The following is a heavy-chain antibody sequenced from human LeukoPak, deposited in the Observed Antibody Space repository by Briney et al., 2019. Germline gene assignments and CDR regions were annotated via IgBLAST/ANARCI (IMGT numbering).Heavy chain of an antibody. CDR3: ARRSDDYDSSAYYH. V-gene: IGHV1-2*02. D-gene: IGHD3-22*01. CDR1: GYTFTGYY. Sequence: ASVKVSCKASGYTFTGYYMHWVRQAPGQGLEWMGWINPNSGGTNYAQKFQGRVTMTRDTSISTAYMELSRLRSDDTAVYYCARRSDDYDSSAYYHWGQGTLVTVSS. CDR2: INPNSGGT. J-gene: IGHJ4*02.